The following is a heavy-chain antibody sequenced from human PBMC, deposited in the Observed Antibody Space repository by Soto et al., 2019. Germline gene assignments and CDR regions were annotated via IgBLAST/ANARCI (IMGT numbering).Heavy chain of an antibody. D-gene: IGHD1-1*01. CDR2: VYYTGST. V-gene: IGHV4-59*07. J-gene: IGHJ4*02. Sequence: QVQLQEAGPGMVKPSDTLSLTCTVSGGSITGYYWSWIRQLPGKGLEWIGYVYYTGSTTYNPSLTSRVTMSVDSSESQFSLRLTSVTAGDTSIYYCARSVPPRWVEFGYWGQGTLGTVSS. CDR1: GGSITGYY. CDR3: ARSVPPRWVEFGY.